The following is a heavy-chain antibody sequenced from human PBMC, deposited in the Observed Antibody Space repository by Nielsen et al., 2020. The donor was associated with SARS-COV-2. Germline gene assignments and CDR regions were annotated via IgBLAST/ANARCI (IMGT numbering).Heavy chain of an antibody. CDR3: ARGFDY. J-gene: IGHJ4*02. Sequence: SETLPLTCTASGASISSYYWSWIRQPPGKGLEWIGYIYYSGSTNYNPSLKSRVTISVDTSKNQFSLKLSSVTAADTAVYYCARGFDYWGQGTLVTVSS. V-gene: IGHV4-59*01. CDR2: IYYSGST. CDR1: GASISSYY.